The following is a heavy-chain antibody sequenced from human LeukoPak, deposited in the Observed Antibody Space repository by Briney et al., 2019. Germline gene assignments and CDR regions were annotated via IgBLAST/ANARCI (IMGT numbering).Heavy chain of an antibody. Sequence: PGGSLRLSCAASGFTFSSYGMHWVRQAPGKGLEWVAFIRYDGSNKYYADSVKGRFTISRDNSKNTLYLQMNSLRAEDTAVYYCAKDSYDFWSGYTSYMDVWGKGTTVTVSS. CDR1: GFTFSSYG. V-gene: IGHV3-30*02. CDR2: IRYDGSNK. J-gene: IGHJ6*03. CDR3: AKDSYDFWSGYTSYMDV. D-gene: IGHD3-3*01.